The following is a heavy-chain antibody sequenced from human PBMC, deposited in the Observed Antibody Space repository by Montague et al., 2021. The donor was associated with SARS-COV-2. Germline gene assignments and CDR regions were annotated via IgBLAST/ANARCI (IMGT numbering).Heavy chain of an antibody. D-gene: IGHD6-19*01. J-gene: IGHJ3*02. CDR3: ARVHFVSSGWYPDAFDI. V-gene: IGHV4-31*03. CDR2: IYYSGST. CDR1: GGSITSGGYY. Sequence: TLSLTCTVSGGSITSGGYYWSWIRQHSGKGLEWIGYIYYSGSTYYNPSLKSRLTISVDTSKNQFSLKLSSVTAADTAVYYCARVHFVSSGWYPDAFDIWGQGTMVTVSS.